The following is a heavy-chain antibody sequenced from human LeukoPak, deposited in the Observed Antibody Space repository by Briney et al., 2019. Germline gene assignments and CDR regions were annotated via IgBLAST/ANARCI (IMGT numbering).Heavy chain of an antibody. CDR1: GFSFRNYA. CDR3: TRDGGSFCDFDY. CDR2: INTDGRIT. Sequence: GGSLRLSCVASGFSFRNYAIHWVRQAPGKGLEYVSVINTDGRITYYADSVKGRFTISRDNSKNTVYLQMGSLRGEDMAVYYCTRDGGSFCDFDYWGQGALVTVSS. D-gene: IGHD1-26*01. J-gene: IGHJ4*02. V-gene: IGHV3-64*02.